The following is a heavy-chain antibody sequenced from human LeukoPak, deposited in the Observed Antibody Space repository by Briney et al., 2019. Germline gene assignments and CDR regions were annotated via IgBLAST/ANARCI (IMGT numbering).Heavy chain of an antibody. D-gene: IGHD3-16*01. CDR1: GFTFSSYG. Sequence: GGSLRLSCAASGFTFSSYGMHWVRQAPGKGLEWVAVISYDGSNKYYADSVKGRFTISRDNSKNTLYLQMNSLRAEDTAVYYCASLMALGYYYGMDVWGQGTTVTVSS. CDR3: ASLMALGYYYGMDV. J-gene: IGHJ6*02. V-gene: IGHV3-30*03. CDR2: ISYDGSNK.